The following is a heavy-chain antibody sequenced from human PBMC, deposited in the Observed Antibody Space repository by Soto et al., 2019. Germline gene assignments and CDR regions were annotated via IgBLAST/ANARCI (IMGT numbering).Heavy chain of an antibody. CDR1: GATFSTYR. CDR2: IIPMLGIA. D-gene: IGHD2-21*01. J-gene: IGHJ3*02. CDR3: TIGSWSGEFFDI. V-gene: IGHV1-69*02. Sequence: QVQLVQSGAEVKKPGSAVKVSCKDPGATFSTYRRFWVRQAPGKGLDWMGRIIPMLGIANYAQKSQGRVTITADKSTGTAYMELSSLRSEDTALYYCTIGSWSGEFFDIWGQGTMVTVSS.